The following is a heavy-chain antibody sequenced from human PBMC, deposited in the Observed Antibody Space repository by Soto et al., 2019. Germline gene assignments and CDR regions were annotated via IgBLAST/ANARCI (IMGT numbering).Heavy chain of an antibody. V-gene: IGHV1-69*06. Sequence: QVQLVQSGAEVKKPGSSVKVSCKASGGTFSTYAISWVRQAPGQGLEWMGHIIPIFDTSTYAQKFQDRVTITADKSTSTAYRELNSLRSGDTAIYYCATLRDGYTQGIDWGQGTLVTVSS. CDR3: ATLRDGYTQGID. CDR2: IIPIFDTS. J-gene: IGHJ4*02. D-gene: IGHD5-12*01. CDR1: GGTFSTYA.